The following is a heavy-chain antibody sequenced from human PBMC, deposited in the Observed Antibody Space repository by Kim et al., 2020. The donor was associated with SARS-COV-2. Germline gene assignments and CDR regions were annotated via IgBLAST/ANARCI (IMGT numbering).Heavy chain of an antibody. D-gene: IGHD5-18*01. J-gene: IGHJ4*02. CDR2: INHSGST. CDR1: GGSFSGYY. CDR3: ARGALVDTAMSMGQFDF. V-gene: IGHV4-34*01. Sequence: SETLSLTCAVYGGSFSGYYWSWIRQPPGKGLEWIGEINHSGSTNYNPSLKSRVTISVDTSKNQFSLKLSSVTAADTAVYYCARGALVDTAMSMGQFDFWGQGTLVTVSS.